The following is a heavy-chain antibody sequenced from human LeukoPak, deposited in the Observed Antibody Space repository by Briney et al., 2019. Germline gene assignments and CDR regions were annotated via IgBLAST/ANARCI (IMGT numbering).Heavy chain of an antibody. J-gene: IGHJ5*02. CDR1: GYTLTELS. CDR3: ARVRGNRGWFDP. CDR2: FDPEDGET. Sequence: ASVKVSCKVSGYTLTELSTHWVRQAPGKGLEWMGGFDPEDGETIYAQKFQGRVTMTEDTSTDTAYMELSSLRSEDTAVYYCARVRGNRGWFDPWGQGTLVTVSS. D-gene: IGHD3-16*01. V-gene: IGHV1-24*01.